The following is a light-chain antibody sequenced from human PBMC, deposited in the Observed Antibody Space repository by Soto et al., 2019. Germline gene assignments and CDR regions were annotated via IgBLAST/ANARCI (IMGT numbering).Light chain of an antibody. CDR3: SSYTSSSTRHVV. Sequence: QSVLTQPASVSGSPGQSITISCTGTSSDVGGYNYVSWYQQHPGKAPKLMIYDVINRPSGVSNPFSGSKSGNTASLTISGLQAEDEADYYCSSYTSSSTRHVVFGGGTKLTVL. V-gene: IGLV2-14*01. J-gene: IGLJ2*01. CDR2: DVI. CDR1: SSDVGGYNY.